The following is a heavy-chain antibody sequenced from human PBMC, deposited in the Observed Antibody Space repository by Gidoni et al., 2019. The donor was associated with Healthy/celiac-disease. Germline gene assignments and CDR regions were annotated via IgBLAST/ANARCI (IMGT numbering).Heavy chain of an antibody. CDR1: GFTFCCYG. J-gene: IGHJ4*02. V-gene: IGHV3-30*02. CDR3: AKVLDYDYVWGSYDY. D-gene: IGHD3-16*01. CDR2: IRYDGSNK. Sequence: QVQLVESGGGVVHPGGSLRLSCAASGFTFCCYGMHWVGQAPGKGLEWVAFIRYDGSNKYYADSVKGRFTISRDNSKNTLYLQMNSLRAEDTAVYYCAKVLDYDYVWGSYDYWGQGTLVTVSS.